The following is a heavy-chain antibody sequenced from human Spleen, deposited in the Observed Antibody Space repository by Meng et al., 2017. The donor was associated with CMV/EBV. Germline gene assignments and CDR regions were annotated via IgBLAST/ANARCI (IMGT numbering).Heavy chain of an antibody. J-gene: IGHJ6*02. CDR1: GFTFSSNY. V-gene: IGHV3-66*02. D-gene: IGHD3-3*01. CDR2: IYSGGTT. CDR3: ERVKDCDFCSGYWGGMDV. Sequence: GESLKISCAASGFTFSSNYMNWVRQAPGKGLEWVSVIYSGGTTYYADTVKGRFTISRDISKNTLYLQMHSLRAEDTAVYYFERVKDCDFCSGYWGGMDVWGQGTTVTVSS.